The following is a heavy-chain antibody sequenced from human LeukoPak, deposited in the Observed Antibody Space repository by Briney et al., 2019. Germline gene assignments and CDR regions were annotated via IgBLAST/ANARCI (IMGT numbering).Heavy chain of an antibody. Sequence: PGRSLRLSCAASGFTFSSYVMHWVRQAPGKGLEWGAVISYDGSNKYYADSVKGRFTISRDNSKNTLYLQMNSLRGEDTAVYFCARANWAGIEAPATDYWGQGTLVTVSS. CDR1: GFTFSSYV. D-gene: IGHD2-15*01. CDR2: ISYDGSNK. J-gene: IGHJ4*02. V-gene: IGHV3-30-3*01. CDR3: ARANWAGIEAPATDY.